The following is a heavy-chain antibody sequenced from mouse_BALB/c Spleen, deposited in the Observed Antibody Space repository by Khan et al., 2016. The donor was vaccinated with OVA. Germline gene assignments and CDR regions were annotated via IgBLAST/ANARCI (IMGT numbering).Heavy chain of an antibody. D-gene: IGHD1-2*01. CDR2: ISSIGSYT. CDR1: GFTFSSYG. CDR3: TSRTTATNFDY. V-gene: IGHV5-6*01. Sequence: EVELVESGGDLVEPGGSLKLSCAASGFTFSSYGLSWVRQTPDKRLEWVATISSIGSYTYYPDSVKGRFTISRDNGKNTLYLQMSSLKSENTAMYYCTSRTTATNFDYWGQGTTLTVSS. J-gene: IGHJ2*01.